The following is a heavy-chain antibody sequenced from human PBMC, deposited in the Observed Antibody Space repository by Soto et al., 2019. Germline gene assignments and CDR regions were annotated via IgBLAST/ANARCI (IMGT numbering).Heavy chain of an antibody. V-gene: IGHV5-10-1*01. Sequence: GESLKISCKGSGYSFTSYWISWVRQMPGKGLGWMGRIDPSDSYTNYSPSFQGHVTISADKSISTAYLQWSSLKASDTAREYCALLDTAMVTGMDVWGQGTTVTVSS. CDR2: IDPSDSYT. J-gene: IGHJ6*02. CDR3: ALLDTAMVTGMDV. CDR1: GYSFTSYW. D-gene: IGHD5-18*01.